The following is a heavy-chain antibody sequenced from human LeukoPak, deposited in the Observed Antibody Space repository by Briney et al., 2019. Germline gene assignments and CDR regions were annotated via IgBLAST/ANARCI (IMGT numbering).Heavy chain of an antibody. J-gene: IGHJ4*02. Sequence: GGSLRLSCTASGFTFGDYGMSWVRQAPGKGLEWVGFIQSRNYGGTTQHAASVKGRFTISRDDSKSIAYLQMNSLKTEDTAVYYCTASDHLYCSSISCHFDYWGQGTLVAVSS. CDR1: GFTFGDYG. D-gene: IGHD2-2*01. V-gene: IGHV3-49*04. CDR2: IQSRNYGGTT. CDR3: TASDHLYCSSISCHFDY.